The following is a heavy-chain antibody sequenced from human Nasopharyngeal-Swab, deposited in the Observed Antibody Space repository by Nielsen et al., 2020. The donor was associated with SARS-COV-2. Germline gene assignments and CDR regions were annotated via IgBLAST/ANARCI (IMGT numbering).Heavy chain of an antibody. CDR1: GFTFSSSA. J-gene: IGHJ4*02. Sequence: GESLKIFCAASGFTFSSSAMHWVRQAPGKGLEWVAVISYDGSNKYFADSVKGRFTISRDNSKNTLYLQMNSLRAGDTAVYYCASPPLDSSGYYYGFHYWGRGTLVTVSS. V-gene: IGHV3-30-3*01. CDR3: ASPPLDSSGYYYGFHY. CDR2: ISYDGSNK. D-gene: IGHD3-22*01.